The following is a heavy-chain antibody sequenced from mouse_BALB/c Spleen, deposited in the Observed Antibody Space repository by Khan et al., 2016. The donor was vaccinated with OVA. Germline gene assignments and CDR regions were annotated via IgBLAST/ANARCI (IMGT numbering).Heavy chain of an antibody. CDR1: GYTFTDFT. CDR3: GRGGGGDRFAY. Sequence: VQLQQSGAELVRPGVSVKISCKGSGYTFTDFTMHWVRQSHAKSLEWIGVISTYYGDANYNQNFKGKATMTVDKSSNTAYMELASLTSEDSAIFYGGRGGGGDRFAYWGQGTLVTVSA. J-gene: IGHJ3*01. CDR2: ISTYYGDA. V-gene: IGHV1S137*01.